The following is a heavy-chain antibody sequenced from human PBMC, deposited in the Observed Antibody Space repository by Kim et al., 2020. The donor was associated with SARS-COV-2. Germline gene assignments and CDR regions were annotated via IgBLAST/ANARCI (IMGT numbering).Heavy chain of an antibody. Sequence: YADSVSGRFTISRDNAKNTLYLQINGLGADDTAVYYCAKLGPHDTSSRFDYWGQGTLVTVSS. CDR3: AKLGPHDTSSRFDY. D-gene: IGHD6-6*01. V-gene: IGHV3-23*01. J-gene: IGHJ4*02.